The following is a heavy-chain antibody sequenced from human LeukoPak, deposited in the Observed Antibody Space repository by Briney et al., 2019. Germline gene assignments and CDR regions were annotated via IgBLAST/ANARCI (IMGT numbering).Heavy chain of an antibody. J-gene: IGHJ4*02. CDR1: GFSFSSYG. CDR3: AKPHFDD. Sequence: GGSLRLSCAASGFSFSSYGMHWVRQAPGKGLEWVAFIRYDGSNKYYADSVKGRFTISRDNSKDTLYLQMNSLRAGDTAVYYCAKPHFDDWGQGTLVTVSS. V-gene: IGHV3-30*02. CDR2: IRYDGSNK.